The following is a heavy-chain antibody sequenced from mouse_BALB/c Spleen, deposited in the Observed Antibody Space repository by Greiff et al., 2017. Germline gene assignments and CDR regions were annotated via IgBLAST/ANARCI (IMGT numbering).Heavy chain of an antibody. CDR2: IYPGGGYT. CDR3: ARSYYRYDVYYAMDY. V-gene: IGHV1-63*02. J-gene: IGHJ4*01. CDR1: GYTFTNYW. D-gene: IGHD2-14*01. Sequence: VKVVESGAELVRPGTSVKISCKASGYTFTNYWLGWVKQRPGHGLEWIGDIYPGGGYTNYNEKFKGKATLTADTSSSTAYMQLSSLTSEDSAVYFCARSYYRYDVYYAMDYWGQGTSVTVSS.